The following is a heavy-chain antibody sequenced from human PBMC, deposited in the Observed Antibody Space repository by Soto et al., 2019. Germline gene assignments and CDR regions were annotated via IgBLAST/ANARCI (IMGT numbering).Heavy chain of an antibody. D-gene: IGHD2-21*02. Sequence: GGSLRLSCAASGFTFSSYAMSWVRQAPGKGLEWVSAIRGSGGSTYYADSVKGRSTISRDNSKNTLYLQMNSLRADDRALYYCAKDSHGGNSFAPPYVWGQGTLVTVSS. V-gene: IGHV3-23*01. CDR1: GFTFSSYA. J-gene: IGHJ1*01. CDR3: AKDSHGGNSFAPPYV. CDR2: IRGSGGST.